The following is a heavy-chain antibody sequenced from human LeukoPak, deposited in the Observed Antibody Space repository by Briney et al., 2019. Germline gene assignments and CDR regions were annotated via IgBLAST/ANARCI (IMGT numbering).Heavy chain of an antibody. J-gene: IGHJ5*02. D-gene: IGHD2-2*02. V-gene: IGHV4-59*01. Sequence: SQTLSLTCTVFGGSISSYYWSWIRQPPGKGLEWIGYIYYSGSTNYNPSLKSRVTISVDTSKNQFSLKLSSVTAADTAVYYCAREAAILGMAFDPWGQGTLVTVSS. CDR3: AREAAILGMAFDP. CDR1: GGSISSYY. CDR2: IYYSGST.